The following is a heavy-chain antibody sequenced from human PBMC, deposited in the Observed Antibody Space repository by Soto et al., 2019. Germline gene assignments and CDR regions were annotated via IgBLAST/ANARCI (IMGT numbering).Heavy chain of an antibody. D-gene: IGHD3-22*01. CDR2: IKSKTDGGTT. Sequence: GGSLRLSCAASGFTFSNALMNWVRQAPGKGLEWVGRIKSKTDGGTTDYAAPVKGRFTISRDDSKNTLYLQMNSLKTEDTAVYYCTTWMYYYDSSGYLTPTRMDVWGQGTTVTVSS. J-gene: IGHJ6*02. CDR3: TTWMYYYDSSGYLTPTRMDV. CDR1: GFTFSNAL. V-gene: IGHV3-15*07.